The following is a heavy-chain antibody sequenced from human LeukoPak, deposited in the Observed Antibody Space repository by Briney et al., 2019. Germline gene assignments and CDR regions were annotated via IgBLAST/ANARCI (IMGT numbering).Heavy chain of an antibody. J-gene: IGHJ2*01. D-gene: IGHD3-10*02. V-gene: IGHV4-4*07. CDR3: ARVGTMSLWYFDL. CDR2: IQTSGST. Sequence: PSETLSLTCTVSGGSISSYYWSWIRQPAGRGLEWIGRIQTSGSTNYNPSLKSRVTMSVDTSKNQFSLKLSSVTAADTAVYYCARVGTMSLWYFDLWGRGTLVTVSS. CDR1: GGSISSYY.